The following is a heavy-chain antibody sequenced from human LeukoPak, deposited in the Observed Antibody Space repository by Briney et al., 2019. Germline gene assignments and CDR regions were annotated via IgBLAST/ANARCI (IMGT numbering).Heavy chain of an antibody. J-gene: IGHJ4*02. CDR3: AKEIWGVPLTLDY. Sequence: PGRSLRLSCAASGFTFSSYAMHWVRQAPGKGLEWVSALTASGGSTYYADSVKGRFTISRDNSKNMLYLQVNSLRAEDTAVYYCAKEIWGVPLTLDYWGQGILVTVSS. D-gene: IGHD3-10*01. CDR1: GFTFSSYA. V-gene: IGHV3-23*01. CDR2: LTASGGST.